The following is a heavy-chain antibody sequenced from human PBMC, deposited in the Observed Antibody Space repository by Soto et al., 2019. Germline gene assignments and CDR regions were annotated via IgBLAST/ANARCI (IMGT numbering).Heavy chain of an antibody. V-gene: IGHV4-4*07. CDR1: GGSISSYY. CDR3: ARDRNWNFGGDWFDP. D-gene: IGHD1-20*01. CDR2: IYTSGST. Sequence: LSLTCTVSGGSISSYYWSWIRQPAGKGLEWIGRIYTSGSTNYNPSLKSRVTMSVDTSKNQFSLKLSSVTAADTAVYYCARDRNWNFGGDWFDPWGQGTLVTVSS. J-gene: IGHJ5*02.